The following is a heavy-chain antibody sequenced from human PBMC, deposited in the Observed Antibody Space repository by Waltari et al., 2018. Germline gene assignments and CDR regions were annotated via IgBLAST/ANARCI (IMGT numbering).Heavy chain of an antibody. J-gene: IGHJ4*02. V-gene: IGHV4-34*01. CDR3: ARGRRWYYDSSGLDY. CDR2: INHSGST. D-gene: IGHD3-22*01. CDR1: GGSFSGYY. Sequence: QVQLQQWGAGLLKPSATLSLTCAVYGGSFSGYYWSWIRQPPGKGLEWIGEINHSGSTNYNPSLKSRVTISVDTSKNQFSLKLSSVTAADTAVYYCARGRRWYYDSSGLDYWGQGTLVTVSS.